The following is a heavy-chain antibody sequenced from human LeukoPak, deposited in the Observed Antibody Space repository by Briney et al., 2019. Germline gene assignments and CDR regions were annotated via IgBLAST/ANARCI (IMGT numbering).Heavy chain of an antibody. CDR2: IYYSGRT. D-gene: IGHD2-2*02. Sequence: SETLSLTCTVSGGSISSYYWSWIRQPPGKGLEWIGYIYYSGRTNYNPSLKSRVTISVDTSKNQFSLKLSSVTAADTAVYYCARGVLYCSSTSCYIYYYYYYMDVWGKGTTVTVSS. J-gene: IGHJ6*03. V-gene: IGHV4-59*01. CDR3: ARGVLYCSSTSCYIYYYYYYMDV. CDR1: GGSISSYY.